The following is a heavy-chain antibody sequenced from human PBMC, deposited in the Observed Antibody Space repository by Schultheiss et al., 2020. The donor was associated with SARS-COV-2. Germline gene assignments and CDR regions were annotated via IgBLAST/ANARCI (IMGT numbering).Heavy chain of an antibody. D-gene: IGHD5-12*01. Sequence: SETLSLTCTVSGGSISSSSYYWGWIRQPQGKGLEWIGSIYYSGSTNYNPSLKSRVTISVDTSKNQFSLKLSSVTAADTAVYYCARDLNQNSGYSHYYGMDVWGQGTTVTVSS. CDR2: IYYSGST. CDR3: ARDLNQNSGYSHYYGMDV. J-gene: IGHJ6*02. V-gene: IGHV4-39*07. CDR1: GGSISSSSYY.